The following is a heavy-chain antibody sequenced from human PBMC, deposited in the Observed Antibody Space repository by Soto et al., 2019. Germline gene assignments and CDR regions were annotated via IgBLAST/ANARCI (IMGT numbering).Heavy chain of an antibody. CDR1: GFTFDNYA. V-gene: IGHV3-23*01. D-gene: IGHD3-10*01. CDR3: AKDYGVRGIMTNLFAS. J-gene: IGHJ5*01. Sequence: EVQLLESGGGLVQPGGSLRISCTASGFTFDNYAMAWVRQAPGKGLEWVAGISGSGDRTNYVDSVKGRFTISRDNSKNRLYLQMKSLRAEDTALYYCAKDYGVRGIMTNLFASWGQGTRVAVSS. CDR2: ISGSGDRT.